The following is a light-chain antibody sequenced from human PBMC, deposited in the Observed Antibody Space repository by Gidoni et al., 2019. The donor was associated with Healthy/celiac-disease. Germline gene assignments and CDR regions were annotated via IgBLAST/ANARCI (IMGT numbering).Light chain of an antibody. CDR3: QQYNSYSPTT. CDR2: DAS. CDR1: QSISSW. Sequence: DIQMTQSPSTLSASVGDRVTITCRASQSISSWLAWYQQKPGKAPKLLIYDASSLESGVPSRFSGSGSGTEFTLTISSLQPDYFATYYCQQYNSYSPTTFGQGTKVEIK. V-gene: IGKV1-5*01. J-gene: IGKJ1*01.